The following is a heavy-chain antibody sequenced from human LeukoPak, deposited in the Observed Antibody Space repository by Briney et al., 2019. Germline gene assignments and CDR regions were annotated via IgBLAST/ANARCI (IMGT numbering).Heavy chain of an antibody. D-gene: IGHD6-19*01. Sequence: ASVKVSFKASGYTFTGYYMHWVRQAPGQGLEWMGWINPNSGGTNYAQKFQGRVTMTRDTSISTAYMELSRLRSDDTAVYYCARRESVDKTRNWFDPWGQGTLVTVSS. J-gene: IGHJ5*02. CDR2: INPNSGGT. V-gene: IGHV1-2*02. CDR1: GYTFTGYY. CDR3: ARRESVDKTRNWFDP.